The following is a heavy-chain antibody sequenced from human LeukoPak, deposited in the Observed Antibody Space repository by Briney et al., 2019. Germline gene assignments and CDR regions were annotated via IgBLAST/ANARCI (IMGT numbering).Heavy chain of an antibody. CDR3: ARDYYDSSGALAFDI. V-gene: IGHV1-69*04. CDR1: GGTFSSYA. Sequence: SVKVSCKASGGTFSSYAISWVRQAPGQGLEWMGRIIPILGIANYAQKFQGRVTITADKSTSTAYMEPSSLRSEDTAVYYCARDYYDSSGALAFDIWGQGTMVTVSS. J-gene: IGHJ3*02. D-gene: IGHD3-22*01. CDR2: IIPILGIA.